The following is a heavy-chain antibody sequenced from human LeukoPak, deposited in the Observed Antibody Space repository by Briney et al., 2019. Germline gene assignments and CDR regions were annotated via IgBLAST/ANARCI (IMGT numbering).Heavy chain of an antibody. J-gene: IGHJ1*01. V-gene: IGHV1-69*06. CDR1: GYTFTSYG. D-gene: IGHD6-13*01. Sequence: ASVKVSCKASGYTFTSYGISWVRQAPGQGLEWMGGIIPIFGTANYAQKFQGRVTITADKSTSTAYMELSSLRSEDTAVYYCARGYSSSSTTPGAEYFQHWGQGTLVTVSS. CDR2: IIPIFGTA. CDR3: ARGYSSSSTTPGAEYFQH.